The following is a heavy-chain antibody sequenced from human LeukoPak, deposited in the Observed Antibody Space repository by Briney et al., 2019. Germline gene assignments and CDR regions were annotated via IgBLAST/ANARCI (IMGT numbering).Heavy chain of an antibody. Sequence: GASVKVSCKASGYTFSSYYMHWVRQAPGQGLGWMGIINPSGGSTSYAQKFQGRVTMTRDTSTSTVYMELRSLRSEDTAVYYCARDRGYNYLFDYWGQGTLVTVSS. CDR3: ARDRGYNYLFDY. J-gene: IGHJ4*02. D-gene: IGHD5-18*01. CDR1: GYTFSSYY. V-gene: IGHV1-46*01. CDR2: INPSGGST.